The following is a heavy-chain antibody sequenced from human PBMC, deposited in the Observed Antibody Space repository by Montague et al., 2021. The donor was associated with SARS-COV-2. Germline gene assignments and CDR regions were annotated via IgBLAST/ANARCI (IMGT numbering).Heavy chain of an antibody. J-gene: IGHJ5*02. CDR3: ARVSRITIFGVVGWFDP. CDR2: IYYSGST. CDR1: GGSISSCY. V-gene: IGHV4-59*01. D-gene: IGHD3-3*01. Sequence: SETLSLTCTVSGGSISSCYWSWIRQPPGKGLEWIGYIYYSGSTNXNPSLKSRVTISVDTSKNQFSLKLSSVTAADTAVYYCARVSRITIFGVVGWFDPWGQGTLVTVSS.